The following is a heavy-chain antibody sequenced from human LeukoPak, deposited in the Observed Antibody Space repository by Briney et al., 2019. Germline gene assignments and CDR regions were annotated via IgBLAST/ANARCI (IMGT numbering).Heavy chain of an antibody. J-gene: IGHJ4*02. CDR3: ARDLVYYYDSSGYLDYFDY. CDR2: INWDGGST. CDR1: GFTFDDYG. D-gene: IGHD3-22*01. Sequence: GGSLRLSCAASGFTFDDYGMGWVSHAPGKGLEWVTGINWDGGSTGYADSVKGRFTISRDNAQNSLYLQINSLRAEDTALYYCARDLVYYYDSSGYLDYFDYWGQGTLVTVFS. V-gene: IGHV3-20*04.